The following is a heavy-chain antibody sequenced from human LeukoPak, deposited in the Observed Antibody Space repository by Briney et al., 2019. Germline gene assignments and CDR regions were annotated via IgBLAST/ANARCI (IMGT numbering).Heavy chain of an antibody. CDR1: GGSISSYY. V-gene: IGHV4-59*01. CDR3: ARTATGPEVDY. J-gene: IGHJ4*02. D-gene: IGHD2-15*01. Sequence: PSETLSLTCTVSGGSISSYYWSWIRQPPGKGLEWIGYIYDSGSTNYNPSLKSRVTISVDTSKNQFSLKLSSVTAADTAVYYWARTATGPEVDYWGQGTLVTVSS. CDR2: IYDSGST.